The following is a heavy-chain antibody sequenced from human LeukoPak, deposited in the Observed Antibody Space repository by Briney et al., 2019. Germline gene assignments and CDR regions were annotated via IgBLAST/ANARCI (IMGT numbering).Heavy chain of an antibody. Sequence: GESLKISCKGSGYSFTSYWIGWVRQMPGKGLEWMGIIYPGDSDTRYSPSFQGQVTISADKSISTAYLQWSSLKASDTAMYYCARQDYYGSGSYTWFDPWGQGTLVTVSS. CDR1: GYSFTSYW. D-gene: IGHD3-10*01. J-gene: IGHJ5*02. CDR2: IYPGDSDT. V-gene: IGHV5-51*01. CDR3: ARQDYYGSGSYTWFDP.